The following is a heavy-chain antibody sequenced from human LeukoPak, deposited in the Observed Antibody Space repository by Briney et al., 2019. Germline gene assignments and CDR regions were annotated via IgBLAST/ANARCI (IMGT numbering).Heavy chain of an antibody. CDR1: GFTFSDYY. D-gene: IGHD1-26*01. J-gene: IGHJ4*02. V-gene: IGHV3-69-1*01. Sequence: GGSLRLSCAASGFTFSDYYMSWIRQAPGKGLEWVSYISSSSTIYYADSVKGRFTISRDNAKDSLYLQMNSLRDEDTAVYYCARSGRNFDYWGQGTLVTVSS. CDR2: ISSSSTI. CDR3: ARSGRNFDY.